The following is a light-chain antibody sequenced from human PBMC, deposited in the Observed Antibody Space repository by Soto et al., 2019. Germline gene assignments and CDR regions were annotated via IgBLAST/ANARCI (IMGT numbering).Light chain of an antibody. CDR1: QSVSTY. CDR2: DAS. Sequence: EIVLTQSPATLSLSPGERATLSCRASQSVSTYLAWYQQKPGQAPRLLIYDASNRATGIPARFSGSGSGTDFTLTIGCLEPEDFVVYYCQQRSDWPLTFGGGTKVEIK. V-gene: IGKV3-11*01. CDR3: QQRSDWPLT. J-gene: IGKJ4*01.